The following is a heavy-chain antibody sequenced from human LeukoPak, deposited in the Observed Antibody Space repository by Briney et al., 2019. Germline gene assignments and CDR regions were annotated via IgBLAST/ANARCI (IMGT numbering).Heavy chain of an antibody. CDR3: ARQTAKNVDTARFDS. Sequence: SETLSLTCTVSGGSISSYYWSWIRQPPGKGLEWIGYIYYSDTTNYSPSLNSRVNISLDTAKNQFSLRLSSVTAADTAVYYCARQTAKNVDTARFDSWGQGTLVTVSS. J-gene: IGHJ4*02. CDR1: GGSISSYY. D-gene: IGHD5-18*01. CDR2: IYYSDTT. V-gene: IGHV4-59*08.